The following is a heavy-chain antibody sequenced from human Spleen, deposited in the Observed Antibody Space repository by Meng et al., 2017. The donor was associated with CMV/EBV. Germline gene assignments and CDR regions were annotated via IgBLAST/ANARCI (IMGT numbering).Heavy chain of an antibody. CDR1: GFTFSSYA. V-gene: IGHV3-30-3*01. Sequence: VQLVGSGGGVVQPRRSLRLSCAVSGFTFSSYAMHWVRQAPGKGLEWVAVISYDGSNKYYADSVKGRFTISRDNSKNTLYLQMNSLRAEDTAVYYCATRGPTGSCDYWGQGTLVTVSS. D-gene: IGHD1-1*01. J-gene: IGHJ4*02. CDR3: ATRGPTGSCDY. CDR2: ISYDGSNK.